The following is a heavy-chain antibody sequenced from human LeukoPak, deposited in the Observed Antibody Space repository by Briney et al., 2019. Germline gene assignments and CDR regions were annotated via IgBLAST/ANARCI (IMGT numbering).Heavy chain of an antibody. CDR1: GFTVSSNY. Sequence: GGSLRLSCAASGFTVSSNYMSWVRQAPGKGLEWVSVIYSCGSTYYADSVKGRFTISRDNSKNTLYLQMNSLRAEDTAVYYCARTYSWSLSRFDYWGQGTLVTVSS. D-gene: IGHD3-16*02. J-gene: IGHJ4*02. CDR3: ARTYSWSLSRFDY. CDR2: IYSCGST. V-gene: IGHV3-66*03.